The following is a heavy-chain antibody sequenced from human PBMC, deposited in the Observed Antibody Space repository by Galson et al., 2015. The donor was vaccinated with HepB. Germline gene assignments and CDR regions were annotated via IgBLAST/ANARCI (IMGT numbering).Heavy chain of an antibody. V-gene: IGHV3-73*01. Sequence: LRLSCAASGFTFSGSAIHWVRQTSRKGLEWVGRIRRKASNYATAYAASLKGRFTISRDDSKNTAYLHMKSLKTEDTAVDYCTRLGDLSGYSSSWGQGTLGTVSS. CDR1: GFTFSGSA. D-gene: IGHD6-13*01. J-gene: IGHJ4*02. CDR3: TRLGDLSGYSSS. CDR2: IRRKASNYAT.